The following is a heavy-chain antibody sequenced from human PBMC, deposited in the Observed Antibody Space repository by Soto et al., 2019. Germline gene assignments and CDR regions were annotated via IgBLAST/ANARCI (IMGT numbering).Heavy chain of an antibody. V-gene: IGHV3-30*18. D-gene: IGHD2-2*01. CDR1: GFTFSSYG. Sequence: SLRLSCAASGFTFSSYGMHWVRQAPGKGLEWVAVISYDGSNKYYADSVKGRFTISRDNSKNTLYLQMNSLRAEDTAVYYCAKEGNLYCISTSCPAGYYYGMDVWGQGTTVTVSS. CDR3: AKEGNLYCISTSCPAGYYYGMDV. J-gene: IGHJ6*02. CDR2: ISYDGSNK.